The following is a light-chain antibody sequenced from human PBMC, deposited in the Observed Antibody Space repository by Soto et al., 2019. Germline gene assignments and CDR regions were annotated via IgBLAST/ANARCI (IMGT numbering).Light chain of an antibody. CDR3: LQDNDWPLST. CDR2: GSS. V-gene: IGKV3-15*01. Sequence: EIVITQSPGTLSLSPGERATLSCRASQSVSTNLAWYQQKLGQAPRVLIYGSSSRATGVPARFSGSGSGTEFTLTISSLQSEDSGIYYCLQDNDWPLSTFGQGTRLEIK. CDR1: QSVSTN. J-gene: IGKJ5*01.